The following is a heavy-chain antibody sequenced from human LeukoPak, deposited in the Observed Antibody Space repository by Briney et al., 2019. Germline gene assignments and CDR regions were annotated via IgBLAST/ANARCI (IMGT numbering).Heavy chain of an antibody. J-gene: IGHJ1*01. CDR3: VKDARSAGLVVTATRPKYFQH. V-gene: IGHV3-23*01. Sequence: GGSLRLSCAASGFTFSSYAMHWVRQAPGKGLEWVSGIGGSAGNTYYAESVKGRFTISRDKSKNPLFLQMNNLRAEDTAVYYCVKDARSAGLVVTATRPKYFQHWGQGTLVTVSS. CDR1: GFTFSSYA. D-gene: IGHD2-21*02. CDR2: IGGSAGNT.